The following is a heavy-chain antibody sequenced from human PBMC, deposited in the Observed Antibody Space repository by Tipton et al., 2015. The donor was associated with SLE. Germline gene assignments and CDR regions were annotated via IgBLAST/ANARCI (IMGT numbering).Heavy chain of an antibody. J-gene: IGHJ6*03. Sequence: TLSLTCTISGGSVSSSHYYWGWIRQSPGKGLEWIGSFYYSGSPYYNPTLKSRVSISVDTSKNQFSLKMNSVTAADTAVYYCACFDHDFWTGYYRKGYYYYMDVWGKGTSAAVSS. D-gene: IGHD3/OR15-3a*01. CDR2: FYYSGSP. CDR1: GGSVSSSHYY. CDR3: ACFDHDFWTGYYRKGYYYYMDV. V-gene: IGHV4-39*07.